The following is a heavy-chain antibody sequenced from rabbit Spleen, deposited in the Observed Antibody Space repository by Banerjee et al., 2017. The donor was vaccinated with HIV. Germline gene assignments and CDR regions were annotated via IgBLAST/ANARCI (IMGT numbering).Heavy chain of an antibody. CDR3: ARDSGSGGAGYGYFGL. Sequence: QSLEESGGDLVKPGASLTLTCTVSGFSLSGSYYMWWVRQAPGKGLEWIACIDGGSSGNTYYASWAKGRFTISKTSSTTVTLQMTSLTAADTATYFCARDSGSGGAGYGYFGLWGQGTLVTVS. CDR2: IDGGSSGNT. J-gene: IGHJ3*01. V-gene: IGHV1S40*01. D-gene: IGHD6-1*01. CDR1: GFSLSGSYY.